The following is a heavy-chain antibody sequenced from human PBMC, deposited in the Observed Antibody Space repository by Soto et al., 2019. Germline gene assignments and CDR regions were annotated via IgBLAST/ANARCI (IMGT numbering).Heavy chain of an antibody. CDR3: ARDPFGASSY. V-gene: IGHV3-74*01. D-gene: IGHD3-3*01. CDR2: IKSDGTTK. J-gene: IGHJ4*02. CDR1: GFTFSSYW. Sequence: EVQLVESGGGLIQPGGSLTLSCAASGFTFSSYWMHWVRQVPGKGLVWVSHIKSDGTTKRYADSAKGRFTISRDNAKNMLYQQMNSLRAEDTAVYYCARDPFGASSYWGQGTLVTVSS.